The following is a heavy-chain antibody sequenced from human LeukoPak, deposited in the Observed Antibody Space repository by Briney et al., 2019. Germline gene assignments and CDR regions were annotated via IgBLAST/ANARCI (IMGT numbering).Heavy chain of an antibody. J-gene: IGHJ4*02. D-gene: IGHD3-16*02. CDR2: ISGSSSYI. Sequence: GGSLRLSCAASGFTFSSYSMNWVRQAPGKGLEWVSSISGSSSYIYYADSVKGRFTISRDNAKNSLYLQMNSLRAEDTAVYYCAREDVIGGFDYWGQGTLVTVSS. V-gene: IGHV3-21*01. CDR1: GFTFSSYS. CDR3: AREDVIGGFDY.